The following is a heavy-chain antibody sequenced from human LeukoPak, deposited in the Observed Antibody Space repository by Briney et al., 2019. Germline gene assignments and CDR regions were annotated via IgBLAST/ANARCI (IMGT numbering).Heavy chain of an antibody. V-gene: IGHV1-18*01. D-gene: IGHD3-3*01. CDR3: ARTEYDFWSGYPTWFDP. J-gene: IGHJ5*02. CDR1: GYTFTSYG. CDR2: ISAYNGNT. Sequence: GASVKVSCKASGYTFTSYGISWVRQAPGQGLEWMGWISAYNGNTNYAQKLQGRVTMTTDTSTSTAYMELRSLRSDDTAVYYCARTEYDFWSGYPTWFDPWGQGTLVTVSS.